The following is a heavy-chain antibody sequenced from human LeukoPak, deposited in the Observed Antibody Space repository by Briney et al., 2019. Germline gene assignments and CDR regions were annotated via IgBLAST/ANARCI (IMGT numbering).Heavy chain of an antibody. CDR1: GFTFSSYA. J-gene: IGHJ4*02. D-gene: IGHD1-26*01. CDR2: ITNSGRT. CDR3: AKAQKVGMTAQYYFDS. V-gene: IGHV3-23*01. Sequence: GGSLRLSCAASGFTFSSYAMSWVRQAPGKGLEWVSNITNSGRTNYADSVKGRFTISRDNSKNTLYLQMDNLRAGDTAVYYCAKAQKVGMTAQYYFDSWGQGTLVTVSS.